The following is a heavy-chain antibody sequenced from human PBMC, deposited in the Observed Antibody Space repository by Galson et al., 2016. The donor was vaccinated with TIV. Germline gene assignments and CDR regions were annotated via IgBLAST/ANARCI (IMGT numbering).Heavy chain of an antibody. J-gene: IGHJ4*02. CDR1: GDSLSDLS. V-gene: IGHV1-24*01. CDR2: FDPEQHKK. CDR3: ASVAWFPGLSLDN. D-gene: IGHD2/OR15-2a*01. Sequence: SVKVSCKVSGDSLSDLSMHWVRQAPGKGLEWMAGFDPEQHKKIYAQKLEGRVTLTDDTSTDPAFLELSSLSFGDTAVYYCASVAWFPGLSLDNWGQGTLVIVSS.